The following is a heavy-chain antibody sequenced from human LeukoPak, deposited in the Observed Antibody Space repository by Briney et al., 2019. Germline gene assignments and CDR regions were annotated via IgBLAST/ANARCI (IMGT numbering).Heavy chain of an antibody. Sequence: GGSLRLSCPASGFTFSSSAMSWVRQAPGKGLEWVSAISNNGGYTYCADSVQGRFTISRDNSKSTLCLQMNSLRAEDTAVYYCAKQLGYCSDGSCYFPYWGQGTLVTVSS. CDR2: ISNNGGYT. J-gene: IGHJ4*02. D-gene: IGHD2-15*01. CDR3: AKQLGYCSDGSCYFPY. V-gene: IGHV3-23*01. CDR1: GFTFSSSA.